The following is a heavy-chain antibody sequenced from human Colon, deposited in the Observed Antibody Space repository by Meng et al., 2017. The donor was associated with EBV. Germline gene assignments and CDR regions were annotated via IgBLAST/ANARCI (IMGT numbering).Heavy chain of an antibody. V-gene: IGHV4-4*02. J-gene: IGHJ5*02. CDR1: LGSIDGDNC. Sequence: QLQEADPVLMNPLATLSLPSAFALGSIDGDNCGNWVRQTPGKGREWIGEFSHSGTTNYNPSLKSRVPISIDKSKNQFSLKLTSVTAADTAVYYCARDYYASGFVFDLWGQGTLVTVSS. CDR2: FSHSGTT. CDR3: ARDYYASGFVFDL. D-gene: IGHD3-10*01.